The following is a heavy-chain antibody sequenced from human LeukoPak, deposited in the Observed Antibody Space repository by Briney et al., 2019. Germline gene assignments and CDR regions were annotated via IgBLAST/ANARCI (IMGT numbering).Heavy chain of an antibody. V-gene: IGHV4-59*08. Sequence: PSETLSLTCTVSGGSISSYYRSWIRQPPGKGLEWIGYIYYSGSTNYNPSLKSRVTISVDTSKNQFSLKLSSVTAADTAVYYCARLNPADVLLWFGEFKGTFDYWGQGTLVTVSS. J-gene: IGHJ4*02. CDR1: GGSISSYY. CDR3: ARLNPADVLLWFGEFKGTFDY. CDR2: IYYSGST. D-gene: IGHD3-10*01.